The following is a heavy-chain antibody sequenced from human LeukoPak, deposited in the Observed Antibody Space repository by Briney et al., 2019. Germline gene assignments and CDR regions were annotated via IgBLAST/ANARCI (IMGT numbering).Heavy chain of an antibody. D-gene: IGHD6-13*01. CDR2: TYYSEST. V-gene: IGHV4-39*07. CDR3: ARGPITPQLEDNWFDP. Sequence: PSETLSLTCTVSGGSISRSSYYWGWIRQPPGKGLEWIGNTYYSESTYYNPSLKSRVTISVDTSKNQFSLKLSSVTAADTAVYYCARGPITPQLEDNWFDPWGQGTLVTVSS. CDR1: GGSISRSSYY. J-gene: IGHJ5*02.